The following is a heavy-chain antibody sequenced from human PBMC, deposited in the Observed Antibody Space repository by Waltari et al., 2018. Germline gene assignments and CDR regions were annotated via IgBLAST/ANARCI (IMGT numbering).Heavy chain of an antibody. CDR1: TFTNYG. Sequence: TFTNYGISWVRQAPGQGLEWMGWISAYNGNTNYGQKLQGRVTMTTDTSTSTAYMELRSLRSDDTAVYYCARRGRTVTYASWWDYWGQGTLVTVSS. D-gene: IGHD4-17*01. J-gene: IGHJ4*02. V-gene: IGHV1-18*04. CDR2: ISAYNGNT. CDR3: ARRGRTVTYASWWDY.